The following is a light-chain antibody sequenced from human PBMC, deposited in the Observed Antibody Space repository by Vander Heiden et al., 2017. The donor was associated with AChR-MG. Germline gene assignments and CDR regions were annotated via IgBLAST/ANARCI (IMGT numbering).Light chain of an antibody. CDR1: ESVDSNY. CDR3: QQYATSPWT. Sequence: ETVLTQSPGTLSLSPGERATLSCRASESVDSNYLAWYRQKPGQAPRLLIYGASSRATGIPDRFSGSGSGTDFALTISGLEPEDFAVYFCQQYATSPWTFGQGTKVELK. J-gene: IGKJ1*01. V-gene: IGKV3-20*01. CDR2: GAS.